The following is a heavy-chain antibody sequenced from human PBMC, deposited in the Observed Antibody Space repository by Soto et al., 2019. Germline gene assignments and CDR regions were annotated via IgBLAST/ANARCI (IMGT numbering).Heavy chain of an antibody. V-gene: IGHV3-73*02. CDR2: IRNKVNNYAT. CDR1: GFTFSDSA. CDR3: TRPNDSGDYDWYFDL. J-gene: IGHJ2*01. D-gene: IGHD4-17*01. Sequence: QLVESGGGLVQPGGSLKLSCAASGFTFSDSAVHWVRQASGKGLEWVGRIRNKVNNYATIYAASVTGRFTVSRDDSKNTAYLHMNCLKSEDTAVYYCTRPNDSGDYDWYFDLWGRGTLVTVSS.